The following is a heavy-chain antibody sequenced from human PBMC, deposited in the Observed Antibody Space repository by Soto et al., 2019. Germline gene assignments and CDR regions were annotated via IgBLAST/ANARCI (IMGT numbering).Heavy chain of an antibody. Sequence: PSETLSVTCTVSGGPISSGGYYWSWIRQHPGKGLEWIGYIYYSGTTYYNPSLKSRVTISVDTSKNQFSLKLSSVSAADTALYYCARCSLVVVPAPGFDPWGRGTLVTVSS. V-gene: IGHV4-31*02. D-gene: IGHD2-2*01. CDR1: GGPISSGGYY. CDR2: IYYSGTT. CDR3: ARCSLVVVPAPGFDP. J-gene: IGHJ5*02.